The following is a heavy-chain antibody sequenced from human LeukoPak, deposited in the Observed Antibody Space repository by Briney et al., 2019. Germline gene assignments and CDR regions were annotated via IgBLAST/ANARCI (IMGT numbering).Heavy chain of an antibody. D-gene: IGHD5-12*01. Sequence: ASVKVSCKASSYTFTRYGISWVRQAPGQGLEWMGWISGSNGNTNYAQKFLGRVTMTADTSTSTACMELRSLTSDDTAVYYCARSGRGTYYYFDLWGQGTLATVSS. V-gene: IGHV1-18*01. CDR2: ISGSNGNT. CDR3: ARSGRGTYYYFDL. CDR1: SYTFTRYG. J-gene: IGHJ4*02.